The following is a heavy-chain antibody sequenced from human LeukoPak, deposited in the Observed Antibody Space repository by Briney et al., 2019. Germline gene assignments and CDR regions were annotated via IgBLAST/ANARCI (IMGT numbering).Heavy chain of an antibody. J-gene: IGHJ4*02. CDR2: INTNTGNP. CDR1: GCTITSYA. CDR3: VCFDCGDY. D-gene: IGHD3-9*01. Sequence: ASVKVSCKASGCTITSYAMSWVRQAPGQGLEWMGWINTNTGNPTYAQGFTGRFVFSLDTSVSTAYLQISSLKAEDTAVYYCVCFDCGDYWGQGTLVTVSS. V-gene: IGHV7-4-1*02.